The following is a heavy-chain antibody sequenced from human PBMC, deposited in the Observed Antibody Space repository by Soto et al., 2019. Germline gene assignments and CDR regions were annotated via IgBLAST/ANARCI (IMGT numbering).Heavy chain of an antibody. CDR3: ARDHLAGTWFDP. CDR2: IYHSGST. J-gene: IGHJ5*02. V-gene: IGHV4-30-2*01. Sequence: QLQLQESGSGLVRPSQTLSLTCAVSGGSISSGGYSWNWIRQPPGKGLEWIGYIYHSGSTLYNPSLKSRVTTPVDKSKTHFPLKLTSVTAADTAVYYCARDHLAGTWFDPWGQGTLVTVSS. CDR1: GGSISSGGYS. D-gene: IGHD3-10*01.